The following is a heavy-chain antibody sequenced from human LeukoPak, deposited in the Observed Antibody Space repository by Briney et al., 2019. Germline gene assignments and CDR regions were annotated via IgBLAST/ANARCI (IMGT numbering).Heavy chain of an antibody. CDR1: GGSFSGYY. CDR3: ARNRPYSSSWYYYYYGMDV. V-gene: IGHV4-34*01. CDR2: INHSGST. Sequence: PSETLSLTCAVYGGSFSGYYWSWIRQPPGKGLEWIGKINHSGSTNYNPSLKSRVTISVDTSKNQFSLKLSSVTAADTAVYYCARNRPYSSSWYYYYYGMDVWGQGTTVTVSS. J-gene: IGHJ6*02. D-gene: IGHD6-13*01.